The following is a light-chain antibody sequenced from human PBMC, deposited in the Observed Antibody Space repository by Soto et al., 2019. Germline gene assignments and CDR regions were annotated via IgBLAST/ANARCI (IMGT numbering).Light chain of an antibody. V-gene: IGKV3-15*01. CDR2: GAS. CDR3: QQYNNWPLT. Sequence: EVVMTQSPATLSVSPGERATLSCRASQSVSSLLAWYQQKPGQAPRLLIYGASTRATGIPGRFSASGSGTEFALTISSLQSGDFAVYYCQQYNNWPLTFGGGTKVEIK. CDR1: QSVSSL. J-gene: IGKJ4*01.